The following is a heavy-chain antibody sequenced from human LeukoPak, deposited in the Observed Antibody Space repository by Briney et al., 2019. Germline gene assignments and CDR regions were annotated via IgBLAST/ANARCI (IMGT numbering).Heavy chain of an antibody. D-gene: IGHD3-22*01. CDR3: ASLKNYYDSSGYLVTDAFDI. CDR2: ISGYNGNT. Sequence: GESLKISCKASGYTFTTYNINWVRQAPGQGLEWVGWISGYNGNTNYAQKLQGRVTMTTDTSTSTAYMELRSLKSDDTAVYYCASLKNYYDSSGYLVTDAFDIWGQGTMVTVSS. J-gene: IGHJ3*02. V-gene: IGHV1-18*01. CDR1: GYTFTTYN.